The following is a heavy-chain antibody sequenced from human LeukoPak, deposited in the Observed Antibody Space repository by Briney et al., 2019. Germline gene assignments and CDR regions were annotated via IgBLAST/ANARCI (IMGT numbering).Heavy chain of an antibody. J-gene: IGHJ4*02. CDR2: IRYDGSNK. CDR1: GFTFSSYG. D-gene: IGHD3-22*01. Sequence: GSLRLSCAASGFTFSSYGMHWVRQAPGKGLEWVAFIRYDGSNKYYADSVKGRFTISRDNSKNTLYLQMNSLRAEDTAVYYCAKVEADYYDSSGYLDCWGQGTLVTVSS. V-gene: IGHV3-30*02. CDR3: AKVEADYYDSSGYLDC.